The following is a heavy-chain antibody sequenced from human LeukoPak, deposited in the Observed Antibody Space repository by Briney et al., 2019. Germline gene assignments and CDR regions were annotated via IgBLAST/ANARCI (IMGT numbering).Heavy chain of an antibody. D-gene: IGHD6-6*01. CDR2: IDYSGST. Sequence: SETLSLTCTVSGGSISSGDYYGSWIRQPPGEGLEWIGYIDYSGSTYYNPSLKSRVTISVDTSKNQFSLKLSSVTAADTAVYYCARLSYSSSSCWFDPWGQGTLVTVSS. CDR3: ARLSYSSSSCWFDP. V-gene: IGHV4-30-4*08. CDR1: GGSISSGDYY. J-gene: IGHJ5*02.